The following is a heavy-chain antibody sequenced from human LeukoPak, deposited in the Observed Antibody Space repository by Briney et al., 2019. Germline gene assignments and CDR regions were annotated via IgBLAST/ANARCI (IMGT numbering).Heavy chain of an antibody. D-gene: IGHD6-19*01. J-gene: IGHJ4*02. Sequence: GGSLRLSCAASGFTFSSYAMSWVRQAPGKGLEWVSAISGSGGSTYYADSVKGRFTISRDNAKDSLFLQMNSLRAEDTAVYYCARDPGRSGWDYWGQGALVTVSS. CDR1: GFTFSSYA. CDR2: ISGSGGST. V-gene: IGHV3-23*01. CDR3: ARDPGRSGWDY.